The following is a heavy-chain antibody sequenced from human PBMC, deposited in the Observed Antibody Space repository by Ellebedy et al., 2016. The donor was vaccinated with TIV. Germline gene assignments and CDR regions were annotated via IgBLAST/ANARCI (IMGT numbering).Heavy chain of an antibody. D-gene: IGHD1/OR15-1a*01. V-gene: IGHV3-64*04. CDR1: GFSFSTFA. CDR3: ARENWYNDY. Sequence: PGGSLRLSCSASGFSFSTFAMHWVRQAPAGKRLEYVLGMSSNGGSTYYADSVKVRFTISRDNAKNSVYLQMNSLRAEDKAVYYCARENWYNDYWGQGTLVTVSS. CDR2: MSSNGGST. J-gene: IGHJ4*02.